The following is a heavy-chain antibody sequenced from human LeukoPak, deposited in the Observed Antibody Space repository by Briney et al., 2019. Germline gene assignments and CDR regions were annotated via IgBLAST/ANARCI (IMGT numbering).Heavy chain of an antibody. CDR3: ARIRAPSSFGQRESDY. V-gene: IGHV7-4-1*02. Sequence: ASVTVSCKASGYIFTNNAMNWVRQAPGQGLEWMGWINTNTRNPTYAQGFTGRFVFSLDTSVSTAYLQISSLKAEDTAVYYCARIRAPSSFGQRESDYWGQGTPVTVSS. CDR2: INTNTRNP. D-gene: IGHD3-3*02. J-gene: IGHJ4*02. CDR1: GYIFTNNA.